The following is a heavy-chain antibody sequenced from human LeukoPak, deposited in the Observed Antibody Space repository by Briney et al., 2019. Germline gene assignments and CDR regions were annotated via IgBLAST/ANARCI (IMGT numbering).Heavy chain of an antibody. J-gene: IGHJ4*02. CDR1: GFTFSSYS. CDR2: ISSSSSYI. D-gene: IGHD3-22*01. Sequence: PGGSLRLSCAASGFTFSSYSMTWVRQAPGKGLEWVSSISSSSSYIYYADSVKGRFTISRDNAKNSLYLQMNGLRAEDTAVYYCARDRPDSSGYYDYWGQGTLVTVSS. V-gene: IGHV3-21*01. CDR3: ARDRPDSSGYYDY.